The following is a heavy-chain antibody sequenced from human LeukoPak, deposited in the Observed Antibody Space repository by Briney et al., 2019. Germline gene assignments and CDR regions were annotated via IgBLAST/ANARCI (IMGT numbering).Heavy chain of an antibody. Sequence: SETLSLTCAVYGGSFSGYYWSWIRQPPGKGLEWIGEINHSGSTNYNPSLKSRVTIPVDTSKNQFSLKLSSVTAADTAVYYCRFWLRPAHYYYYMDVWGKGTTVTVSS. CDR2: INHSGST. CDR3: RFWLRPAHYYYYMDV. CDR1: GGSFSGYY. J-gene: IGHJ6*03. D-gene: IGHD5-12*01. V-gene: IGHV4-34*01.